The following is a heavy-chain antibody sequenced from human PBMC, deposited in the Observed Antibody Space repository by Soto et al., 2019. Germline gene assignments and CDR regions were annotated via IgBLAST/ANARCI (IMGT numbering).Heavy chain of an antibody. J-gene: IGHJ4*02. CDR3: ARGPITQTSFIDH. V-gene: IGHV3-30-3*01. CDR2: ISYDGSNK. CDR1: GFTFSSYP. Sequence: SLRLSCAASGFTFSSYPMHWVRQAPGKGLEWVAVISYDGSNKYYAASVKGRFTISRDNSKDTLYLQMHSLRSDDTAVYFCARGPITQTSFIDHWGQGTLVTVSS. D-gene: IGHD1-20*01.